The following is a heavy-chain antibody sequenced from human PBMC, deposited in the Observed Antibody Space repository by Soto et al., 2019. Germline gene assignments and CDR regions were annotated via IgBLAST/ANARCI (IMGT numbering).Heavy chain of an antibody. CDR3: AKGYRERIFDY. Sequence: GGSLRLSCAASGFTFSSYGMHWVRQAPGKGLEWVAVISYDGSNKYYADSVKGRFTISRDNSKNTLYLQMNSLRAEDTAVYYCAKGYRERIFDYWGQGTLVTVCS. CDR2: ISYDGSNK. V-gene: IGHV3-30*18. CDR1: GFTFSSYG. D-gene: IGHD3-16*02. J-gene: IGHJ4*02.